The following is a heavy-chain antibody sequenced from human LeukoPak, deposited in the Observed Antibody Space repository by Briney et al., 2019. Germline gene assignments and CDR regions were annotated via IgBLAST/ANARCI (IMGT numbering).Heavy chain of an antibody. Sequence: SETLSLTCTVSGGSISSYYWSWLRQPPGKGLEWIGYIYYSGSPNYNPSLRSRVTISVDTSKNQFSLKLSSVTAADTAVYYCARLVDDSSGYYVLFFDYWGQGTLVTVSS. D-gene: IGHD3-22*01. CDR3: ARLVDDSSGYYVLFFDY. J-gene: IGHJ4*02. V-gene: IGHV4-59*08. CDR1: GGSISSYY. CDR2: IYYSGSP.